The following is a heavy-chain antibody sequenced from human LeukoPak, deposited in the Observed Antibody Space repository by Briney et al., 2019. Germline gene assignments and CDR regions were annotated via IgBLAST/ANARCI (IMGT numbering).Heavy chain of an antibody. CDR1: NGSINFVSYY. V-gene: IGHV4-61*01. Sequence: SETLSLTCTVSNGSINFVSYYWSWIRRPPGKGLEWIGYIYYSGSTNYNPSLKSRVTISVDTSKNQFSLKLSSVTAADTAVYYCASVIAATPPDAFDIWGQGTMVTVSS. CDR2: IYYSGST. J-gene: IGHJ3*02. CDR3: ASVIAATPPDAFDI. D-gene: IGHD6-25*01.